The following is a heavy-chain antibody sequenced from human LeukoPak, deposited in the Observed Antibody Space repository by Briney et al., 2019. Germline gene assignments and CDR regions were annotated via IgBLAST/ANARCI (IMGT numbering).Heavy chain of an antibody. CDR2: IYYSGST. J-gene: IGHJ5*02. CDR1: GGSISSYY. CDR3: ARRDYGGNSGWFNP. Sequence: SETLSLTCTVSGGSISSYYWSWIRQPPGKGLEWIGYIYYSGSTNYNPSLKSRVTISVDTSKNEFSLKLTSVTAGDTAMYYCARRDYGGNSGWFNPWGQGTLVTVSS. V-gene: IGHV4-59*08. D-gene: IGHD4-23*01.